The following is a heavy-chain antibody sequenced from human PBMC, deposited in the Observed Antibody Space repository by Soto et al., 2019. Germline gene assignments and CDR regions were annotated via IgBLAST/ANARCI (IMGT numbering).Heavy chain of an antibody. Sequence: PSETLSLTCTVSGGSISSYDCSWIRQPAWKGMEWIGRIYTSGSTNYNPSLKSRVTMSVETSKNQFSLKLSSVTAADTAVYYCATSTHRFGELAFDYWGQGNLVTVSS. CDR3: ATSTHRFGELAFDY. CDR2: IYTSGST. V-gene: IGHV4-4*07. CDR1: GGSISSYD. J-gene: IGHJ4*02. D-gene: IGHD3-16*01.